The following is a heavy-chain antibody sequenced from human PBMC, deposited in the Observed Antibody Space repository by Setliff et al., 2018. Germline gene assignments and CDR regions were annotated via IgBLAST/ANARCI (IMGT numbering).Heavy chain of an antibody. Sequence: GESLKISCAASGFTFSSYGMHWVRQAPGKGLEWVAVISYDGSNKYYADSVKGRFTISRDNSKNTLYLQMNSLRAEDTAVYYCARDQLWRGYYFDYWGQGTLVTVSS. CDR2: ISYDGSNK. CDR1: GFTFSSYG. D-gene: IGHD3-16*01. J-gene: IGHJ4*02. V-gene: IGHV3-30*03. CDR3: ARDQLWRGYYFDY.